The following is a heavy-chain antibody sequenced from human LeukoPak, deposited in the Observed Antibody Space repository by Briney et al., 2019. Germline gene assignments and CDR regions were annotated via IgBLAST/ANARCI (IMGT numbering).Heavy chain of an antibody. V-gene: IGHV4-61*02. D-gene: IGHD5-18*01. CDR1: GGSISSGSYY. CDR2: IYTSGST. Sequence: SQTLSLTCTVSGGSISSGSYYWSWIRQPAGKGLEWIGRIYTSGSTNYNPSLKSRVTISVDTSKNQFSLKLSSVTAADTAVYYCARDLVYSYAPDYWGQGTLVTVSS. J-gene: IGHJ4*02. CDR3: ARDLVYSYAPDY.